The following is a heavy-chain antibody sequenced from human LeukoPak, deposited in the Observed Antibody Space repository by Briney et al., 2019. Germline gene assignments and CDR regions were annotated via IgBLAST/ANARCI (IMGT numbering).Heavy chain of an antibody. D-gene: IGHD2-8*01. CDR1: GFTFSNFY. V-gene: IGHV3-11*01. CDR2: ISTTGTTV. Sequence: GGSLRLSCAASGFTFSNFYMSWLRQTPGKGLEWVSYISTTGTTVDYADSVKGRFTISRDNAKGSLYLQMNNLGADDTAVYYCAKGHTYGMIWGQGTLVTVSS. J-gene: IGHJ4*02. CDR3: AKGHTYGMI.